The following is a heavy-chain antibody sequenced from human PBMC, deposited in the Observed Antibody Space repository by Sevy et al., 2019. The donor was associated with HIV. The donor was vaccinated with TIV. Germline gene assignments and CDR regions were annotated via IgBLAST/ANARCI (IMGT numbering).Heavy chain of an antibody. D-gene: IGHD2-8*02. J-gene: IGHJ6*02. CDR3: STDPIILLLVTDGMDV. Sequence: GGSLRLSCAASGFTFTYAWMTRVRQAPGKGLEWLGRIKSKADGGTIDYAAPVKGRFTISRDDSKNTLYLQMNSLKTEDTGVYYCSTDPIILLLVTDGMDVWGRGTTVTVS. CDR1: GFTFTYAW. V-gene: IGHV3-15*01. CDR2: IKSKADGGTI.